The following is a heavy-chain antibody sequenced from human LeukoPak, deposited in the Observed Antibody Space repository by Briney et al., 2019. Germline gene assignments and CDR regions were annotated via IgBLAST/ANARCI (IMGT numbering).Heavy chain of an antibody. D-gene: IGHD5-12*01. V-gene: IGHV3-48*01. CDR1: GFTFSGYN. Sequence: GASLRLSCAASGFTFSGYNMNWVRQAPGKGLEWVSYISSSSSMKYYADSVKGRFIISRDNAKNSLYLQMNSLRAEDTAIYYCAREGGFGGYDLDYWGQGTLVTVSS. CDR2: ISSSSSMK. J-gene: IGHJ4*02. CDR3: AREGGFGGYDLDY.